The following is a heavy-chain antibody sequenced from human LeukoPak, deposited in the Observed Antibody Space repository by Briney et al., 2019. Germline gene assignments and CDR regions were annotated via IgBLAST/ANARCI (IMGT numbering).Heavy chain of an antibody. J-gene: IGHJ3*02. CDR1: GFNFSSYA. CDR3: ARDGIVVVTEDAFDI. CDR2: ISYDGSNK. V-gene: IGHV3-30*14. Sequence: PGGALELSCATSGFNFSSYAMHWVRQAPGKGLEWVAVISYDGSNKYYAGSVKGRFTIFRDNSKKTLYFQMKRLRGEEKACYLCARDGIVVVTEDAFDIWGQGTMVTVSS. D-gene: IGHD3-22*01.